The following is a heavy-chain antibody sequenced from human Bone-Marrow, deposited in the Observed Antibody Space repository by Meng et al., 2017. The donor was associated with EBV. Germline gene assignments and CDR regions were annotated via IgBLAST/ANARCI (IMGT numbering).Heavy chain of an antibody. Sequence: EVQLVESXXGLVQPGGSLRLSCAASGFTFSSYWMHWVRQAPGKGLVWVSRINSDGSSTSYADSVKGRFTISRDNAKNTLYLQMNSLRAEDTAVYYCARGRGYCSSTSCYPNFDYWGQGTLVTVSS. CDR3: ARGRGYCSSTSCYPNFDY. J-gene: IGHJ4*02. CDR1: GFTFSSYW. CDR2: INSDGSST. V-gene: IGHV3-74*01. D-gene: IGHD2-2*01.